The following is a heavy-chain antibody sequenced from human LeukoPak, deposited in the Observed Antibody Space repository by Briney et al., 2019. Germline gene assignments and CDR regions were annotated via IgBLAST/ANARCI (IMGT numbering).Heavy chain of an antibody. CDR1: GGSFSGYY. D-gene: IGHD5-24*01. CDR2: INHSGST. Sequence: SETLSLTCAVYGGSFSGYYWSWIRQPPGKGLEWIGEINHSGSTNYNPSLKSRVTISVDTSKNQFSLKLSSVTAADTAVYYCARGKAGTVEMATTTIEYFDDWGQGTLVTVSS. CDR3: ARGKAGTVEMATTTIEYFDD. V-gene: IGHV4-34*01. J-gene: IGHJ4*02.